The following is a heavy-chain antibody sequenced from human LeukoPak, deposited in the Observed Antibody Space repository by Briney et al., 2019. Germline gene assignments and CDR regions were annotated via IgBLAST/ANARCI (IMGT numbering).Heavy chain of an antibody. CDR2: IYYSGST. V-gene: IGHV4-59*12. J-gene: IGHJ5*02. D-gene: IGHD6-13*01. CDR1: GGSISSYY. Sequence: SETLSLTCTVSGGSISSYYWSWIRQPPGKGLEWIGYIYYSGSTNYNPSLKSRVTISVDRSKNQFSLKLSSVTAADTAVYYCARGGIAAAANWFDPWGQGTLVTVSS. CDR3: ARGGIAAAANWFDP.